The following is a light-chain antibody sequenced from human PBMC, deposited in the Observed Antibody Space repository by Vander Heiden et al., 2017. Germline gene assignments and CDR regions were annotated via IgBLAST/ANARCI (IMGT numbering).Light chain of an antibody. Sequence: QSVLTQPPSASGTPGQRVTISCSGSSSNIGSNYVYWYQQLPGTAPKLLIYSNNPRPSGVPDRFSGSKSGTSASLAISGLRSEDEADYYCAAWDDSRSGVVFGGGTKLTVL. CDR2: SNN. V-gene: IGLV1-47*02. CDR3: AAWDDSRSGVV. CDR1: SSNIGSNY. J-gene: IGLJ2*01.